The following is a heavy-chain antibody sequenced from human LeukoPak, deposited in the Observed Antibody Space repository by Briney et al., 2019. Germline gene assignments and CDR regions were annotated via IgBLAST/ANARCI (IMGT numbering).Heavy chain of an antibody. Sequence: SVKVSCKASGCTFSSYTISWVRQAPGQGLEWMGRIIPTLGIGYYAQKFQGRVTITADKSTSTAYMELSSLRSEDTAVYYCARQRIQLWSYFDYWGQGTLVTVSS. D-gene: IGHD5-18*01. CDR1: GCTFSSYT. CDR2: IIPTLGIG. V-gene: IGHV1-69*02. CDR3: ARQRIQLWSYFDY. J-gene: IGHJ4*02.